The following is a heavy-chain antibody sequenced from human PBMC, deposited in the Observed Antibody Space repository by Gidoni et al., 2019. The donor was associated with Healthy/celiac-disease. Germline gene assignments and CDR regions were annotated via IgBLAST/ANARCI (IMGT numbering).Heavy chain of an antibody. CDR1: GGSISSSSYY. D-gene: IGHD6-19*01. J-gene: IGHJ3*02. V-gene: IGHV4-39*01. Sequence: QLQLQESGPGLVKPSETLSLTCTVSGGSISSSSYYWGWIRQPPGKGLEWIGSIYYSGSTYYNPSLKSRVTISVDTSKNQFSLKLSSVTAADTAVYYCARWASAVAGRAFDIWGQGTMVTVSS. CDR2: IYYSGST. CDR3: ARWASAVAGRAFDI.